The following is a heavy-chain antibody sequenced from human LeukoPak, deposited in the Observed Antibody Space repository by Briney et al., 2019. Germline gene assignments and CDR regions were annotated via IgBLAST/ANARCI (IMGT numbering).Heavy chain of an antibody. Sequence: SGGSLTLSCAPSGFTYSTYAMRGVRQAPGRGPEWVSVIGSSGGGTYYADSVKGRFTISRDNSKSTLYLQMNSLRAEDTAVYYCATLRGGTYYFDYWGQGTLVTVSS. J-gene: IGHJ4*02. CDR3: ATLRGGTYYFDY. CDR2: IGSSGGGT. D-gene: IGHD1-26*01. V-gene: IGHV3-23*01. CDR1: GFTYSTYA.